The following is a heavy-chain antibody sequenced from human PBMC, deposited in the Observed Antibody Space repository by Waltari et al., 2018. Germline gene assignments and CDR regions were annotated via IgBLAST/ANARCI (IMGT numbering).Heavy chain of an antibody. J-gene: IGHJ4*02. Sequence: QLQLQESGPGLVKPSETLSLTCTVSGGSISSSSYYWGWIRQPPGKGLEWIGSIYYSGSTYYNPSLKSRVTISVDTSKNQFSLKLSSVTAADTAVYYCARLEQQLVRDYWGQGTLVTVSS. V-gene: IGHV4-39*01. CDR2: IYYSGST. CDR1: GGSISSSSYY. CDR3: ARLEQQLVRDY. D-gene: IGHD6-13*01.